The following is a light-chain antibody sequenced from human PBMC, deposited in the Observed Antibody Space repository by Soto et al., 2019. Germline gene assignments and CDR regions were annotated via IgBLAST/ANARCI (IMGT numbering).Light chain of an antibody. V-gene: IGLV2-14*01. CDR2: DVS. CDR3: SSYTSSSTLYV. J-gene: IGLJ1*01. Sequence: QSALTQYASVSGSPGQSITISCTGTSSDVGDFNYVSWYQQHPGKAPKLIIYDVSNRPSGVSNRFSGSKSGNTASLTISGLQAEDEAGYYCSSYTSSSTLYVFGTGTKVTVL. CDR1: SSDVGDFNY.